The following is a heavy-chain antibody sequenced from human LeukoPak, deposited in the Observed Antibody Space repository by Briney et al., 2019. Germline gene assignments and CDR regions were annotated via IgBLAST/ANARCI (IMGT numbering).Heavy chain of an antibody. D-gene: IGHD6-13*01. J-gene: IGHJ4*02. V-gene: IGHV3-23*01. Sequence: PGGSLRLSCAASGFTFSSYAMSWVRQAPGKGLEWVSAISGSGGSTYYADSVKGRFTISRGNSKNTLYLQMNSLRAEDTAVYYCAKGQRLVLFYYFDYWGQGTLVTVSS. CDR2: ISGSGGST. CDR3: AKGQRLVLFYYFDY. CDR1: GFTFSSYA.